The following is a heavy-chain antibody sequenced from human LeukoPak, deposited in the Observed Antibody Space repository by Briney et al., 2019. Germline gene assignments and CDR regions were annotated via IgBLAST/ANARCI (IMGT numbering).Heavy chain of an antibody. CDR3: AGQEVGFDY. CDR1: GYSISSGYY. D-gene: IGHD1-26*01. Sequence: SETLSLTCTVSGYSISSGYYWGWIRQPPGKGLEWIGSIYHSGSTYYNPSLKSRVTISVDTSKNQFSLKLSTVTAADTAVYYCAGQEVGFDYWGRGTLVTVSS. V-gene: IGHV4-38-2*02. CDR2: IYHSGST. J-gene: IGHJ4*02.